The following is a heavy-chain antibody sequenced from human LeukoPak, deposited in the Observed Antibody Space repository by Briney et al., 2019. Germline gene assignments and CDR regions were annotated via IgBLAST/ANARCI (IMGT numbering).Heavy chain of an antibody. V-gene: IGHV4-61*01. CDR2: TYYSGIP. J-gene: IGHJ4*02. D-gene: IGHD2/OR15-2a*01. CDR1: GGSISGGRYY. Sequence: SETLSLTYTVSGGSISGGRYYWSWIRQPPGKRLASIGYTYYSGIPKYNLSLTSRVTISVDTSKNQLSLKLSSVTAADTAVYYCARGEYGLFDYWGQGTLVTVSS. CDR3: ARGEYGLFDY.